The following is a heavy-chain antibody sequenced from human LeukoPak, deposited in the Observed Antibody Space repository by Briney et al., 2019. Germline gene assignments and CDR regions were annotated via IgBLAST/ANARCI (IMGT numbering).Heavy chain of an antibody. CDR1: GGSISSYS. V-gene: IGHV4-59*01. CDR3: ATHPPKLCTGGSCSDY. D-gene: IGHD2-15*01. CDR2: IYYSGST. Sequence: PSETLSLTCTVSGGSISSYSWSWIRQPPGKGLEWIGYIYYSGSTNYNPSLKSRVTTSIDTSKNQFSLKLSSVTAADTAVYYCATHPPKLCTGGSCSDYWGQGTLVTVSS. J-gene: IGHJ4*02.